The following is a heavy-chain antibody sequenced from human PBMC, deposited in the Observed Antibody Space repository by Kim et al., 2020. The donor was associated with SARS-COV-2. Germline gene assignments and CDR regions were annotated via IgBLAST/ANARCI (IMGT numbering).Heavy chain of an antibody. CDR3: ARVDDIVVVPTAHGYGMDV. CDR1: GYTFNNYG. CDR2: ISAYNGDT. D-gene: IGHD2-2*01. V-gene: IGHV1-18*01. J-gene: IGHJ6*02. Sequence: ASVKVSCKASGYTFNNYGITWVRQAPGQGLEWMGWISAYNGDTNYPQNLQGRVTMTTDTSTSTAYMELRSLTSDDTAVYYCARVDDIVVVPTAHGYGMDVWGQGPTVSVSS.